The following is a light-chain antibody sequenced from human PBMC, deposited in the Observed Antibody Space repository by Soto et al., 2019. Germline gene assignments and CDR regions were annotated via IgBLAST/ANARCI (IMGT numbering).Light chain of an antibody. CDR2: EVS. CDR1: SSDIGGYNY. CDR3: SSYRSSSTFYSTFYV. V-gene: IGLV2-14*01. J-gene: IGLJ1*01. Sequence: QSVLTQPASVSGSPGQSITISCTGTSSDIGGYNYVSWYQQHPGKAPKLMIYEVSHRPSGVSNRFSGSKSGNTASLTISGLQAEDEADYYCSSYRSSSTFYSTFYVFGTGTKVTVL.